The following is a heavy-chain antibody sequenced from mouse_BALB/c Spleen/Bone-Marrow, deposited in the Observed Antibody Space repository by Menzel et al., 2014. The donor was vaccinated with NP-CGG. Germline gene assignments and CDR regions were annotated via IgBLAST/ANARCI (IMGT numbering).Heavy chain of an antibody. V-gene: IGHV1-80*01. Sequence: QVQLQHCGAELVRPGSSVNTSCKASGYAFSTYWMNWVKQRPGQGLEWIGQIYPGDGDTNYNGKFKGKATLTADKSSSTAYMQLSSLTSEDSAIYFCARGLRAYWGQGTLVTVSA. J-gene: IGHJ3*01. CDR2: IYPGDGDT. CDR1: GYAFSTYW. CDR3: ARGLRAY.